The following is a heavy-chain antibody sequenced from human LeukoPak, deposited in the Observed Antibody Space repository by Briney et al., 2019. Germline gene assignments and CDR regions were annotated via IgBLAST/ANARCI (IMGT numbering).Heavy chain of an antibody. CDR2: ISGSGGST. CDR1: GFTFSSYA. Sequence: GGSLRLSCAASGFTFSSYAMSWVRQAPGKGLEWVSAISGSGGSTYYADSVKGRFTISRDNSKNTLYLQMNSLRAEDTAVYYCAKGGRYDFWSGYYPEPFDYWGQGTLVTVS. J-gene: IGHJ4*02. D-gene: IGHD3-3*01. CDR3: AKGGRYDFWSGYYPEPFDY. V-gene: IGHV3-23*01.